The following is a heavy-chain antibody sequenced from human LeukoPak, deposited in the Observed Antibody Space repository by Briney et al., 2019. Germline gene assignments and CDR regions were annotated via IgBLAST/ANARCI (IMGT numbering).Heavy chain of an antibody. CDR3: ASRMGYEWRQ. Sequence: GGSLRLSCAASGFTFTTYWMSWVRQPPGKGLEWVANIKQDGTEKYYVDSVKGRFTISRDNAKNSLYLQMNSLRAEDTAVYYCASRMGYEWRQWGQGTLVTVSS. CDR2: IKQDGTEK. J-gene: IGHJ4*02. CDR1: GFTFTTYW. D-gene: IGHD2-8*01. V-gene: IGHV3-7*01.